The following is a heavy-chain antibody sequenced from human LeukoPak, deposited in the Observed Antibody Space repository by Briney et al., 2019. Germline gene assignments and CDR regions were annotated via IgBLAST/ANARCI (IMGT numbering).Heavy chain of an antibody. V-gene: IGHV1-69*13. CDR1: GGTFSSYA. CDR2: IIPIFGTA. CDR3: ARVNDNYDSDY. Sequence: ASVKASCKASGGTFSSYAISWVRQAPGQGLEWMGGIIPIFGTANYAQKFQGRVTITADESTSTAYMELSSLRSEDTAVYYCARVNDNYDSDYWGQGTLVTVSS. J-gene: IGHJ4*02. D-gene: IGHD3-22*01.